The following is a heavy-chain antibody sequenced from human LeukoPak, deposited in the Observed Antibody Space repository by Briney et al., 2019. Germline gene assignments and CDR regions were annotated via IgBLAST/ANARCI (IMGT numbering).Heavy chain of an antibody. D-gene: IGHD6-13*01. Sequence: GGSLRLSCAASGFTFSSYSMNWVRQAPGKGLEWVSSISSSSSYIYYADSVKGRFTISRDNAKNSLYLQMNSLRAEDTAVYYCARDRSSWYSFDYWGQGTLVTVSS. J-gene: IGHJ4*02. CDR3: ARDRSSWYSFDY. V-gene: IGHV3-21*01. CDR2: ISSSSSYI. CDR1: GFTFSSYS.